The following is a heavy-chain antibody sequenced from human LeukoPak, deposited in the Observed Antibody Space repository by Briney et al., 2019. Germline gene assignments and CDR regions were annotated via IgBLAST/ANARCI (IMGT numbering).Heavy chain of an antibody. Sequence: GGSLRLSCVASEFIFSNYAMTWVRQAPAKGLEWVALISYDGSNKYYADSVKGRFTISRDNSKNTVYLQMNSLRPEDTAVYYCARSGAAVAGFDYWGQGTLVTVSS. CDR2: ISYDGSNK. D-gene: IGHD6-19*01. CDR3: ARSGAAVAGFDY. V-gene: IGHV3-30-3*01. CDR1: EFIFSNYA. J-gene: IGHJ4*02.